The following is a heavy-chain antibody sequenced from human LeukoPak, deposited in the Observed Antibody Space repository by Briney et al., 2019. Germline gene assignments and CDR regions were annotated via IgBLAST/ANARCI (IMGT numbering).Heavy chain of an antibody. V-gene: IGHV3-74*03. J-gene: IGHJ4*02. CDR1: GVTSRNSW. CDR3: ARIRDSRVPFDH. Sequence: GRSLRLSCAASGVTSRNSWMHWVRQAPGKGLVWVSRITIDGSSTTYADSVKGRFTISRDNAKNAVFLQMNSLTVADTAVYYCARIRDSRVPFDHWGQGTPVAVAS. D-gene: IGHD2-15*01. CDR2: ITIDGSST.